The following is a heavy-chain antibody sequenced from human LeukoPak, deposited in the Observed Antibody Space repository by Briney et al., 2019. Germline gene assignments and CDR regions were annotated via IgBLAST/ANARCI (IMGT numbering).Heavy chain of an antibody. Sequence: SETLSLTRTVSGGSHSSYYWSWIRQPPAKGLAWIGNIYYTGSTNHNPSLKSRVTISVDTSKNQFSLKLSSVTAADTAVYYCARAFSSGWYPYSIGGLWFDYWGQGTLVTVSS. J-gene: IGHJ4*02. D-gene: IGHD6-19*01. CDR2: IYYTGST. CDR1: GGSHSSYY. V-gene: IGHV4-59*01. CDR3: ARAFSSGWYPYSIGGLWFDY.